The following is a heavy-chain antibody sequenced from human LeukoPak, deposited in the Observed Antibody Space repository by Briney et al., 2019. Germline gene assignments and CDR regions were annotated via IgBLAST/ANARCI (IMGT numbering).Heavy chain of an antibody. CDR3: ANRNGGNSGAFDY. D-gene: IGHD4-23*01. CDR2: ISGNGVGT. J-gene: IGHJ4*02. Sequence: GGSLRLSCAASGFTFSSYAMSWVRQAPGKGLEWVSLISGNGVGTYYADSAKGRFTISRDNSKNTVYLQMNSLRAEDTAVYYCANRNGGNSGAFDYWGQGTLVTVSS. V-gene: IGHV3-23*01. CDR1: GFTFSSYA.